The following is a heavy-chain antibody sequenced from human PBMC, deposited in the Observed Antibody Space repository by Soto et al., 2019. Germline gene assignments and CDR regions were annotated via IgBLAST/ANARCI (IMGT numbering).Heavy chain of an antibody. Sequence: EVQLVESGGGLVQPGGSLRLSCAASGFTLSSYSMHWVRQAPGKGLEWVSYISSSGTTIYYADSVKGRFTVSRDTGKNSLYLQMNSLRDEDSVLYFCAGEEAKWLRFSRVDSWGQGTQVTVSS. CDR1: GFTLSSYS. CDR3: AGEEAKWLRFSRVDS. D-gene: IGHD5-12*01. J-gene: IGHJ4*02. V-gene: IGHV3-48*02. CDR2: ISSSGTTI.